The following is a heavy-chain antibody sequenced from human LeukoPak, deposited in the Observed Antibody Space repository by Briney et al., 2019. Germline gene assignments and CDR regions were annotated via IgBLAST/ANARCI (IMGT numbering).Heavy chain of an antibody. V-gene: IGHV1-3*01. CDR2: INAGNGNT. D-gene: IGHD6-13*01. CDR3: AREKGGSSSWYYYYGMDV. Sequence: ASVKVSCKASGYTFTSYAMHWVRQAPGQRLEWMGWINAGNGNTKYSQKFQGRVTITRDTSASTAYMELSSLRSEDTAVYYCAREKGGSSSWYYYYGMDVGGKGTTVTVSS. J-gene: IGHJ6*04. CDR1: GYTFTSYA.